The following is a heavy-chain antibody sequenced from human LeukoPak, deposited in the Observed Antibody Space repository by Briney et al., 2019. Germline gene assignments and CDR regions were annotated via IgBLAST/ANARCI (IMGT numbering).Heavy chain of an antibody. CDR1: GFTFGSFG. CDR3: TRAKVDSYGCPGFDY. Sequence: GGSLRLSCTASGFTFGSFGVSWVRQCPGTGQGLACFIRSHAYSGTAEYAASVKRLFIISRDASKCIAPLQMNSLNAENAADDFCTRAKVDSYGCPGFDYGRQGTLVTVSS. CDR2: IRSHAYSGTA. D-gene: IGHD5-18*01. V-gene: IGHV3-49*04. J-gene: IGHJ4*02.